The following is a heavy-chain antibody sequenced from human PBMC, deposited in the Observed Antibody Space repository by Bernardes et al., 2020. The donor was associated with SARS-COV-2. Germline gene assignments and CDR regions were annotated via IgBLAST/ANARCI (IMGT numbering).Heavy chain of an antibody. CDR3: VRGYFYGPFDY. J-gene: IGHJ4*02. Sequence: GGSLRVSCAASGFTFDDYGMSWVRQAPGKGLEWVSGINRNGGRTGYADSVKGRFTISRDNAKNSLHLQVNSLRAEDTALYYCVRGYFYGPFDYWGQGILVTVSS. CDR1: GFTFDDYG. D-gene: IGHD5-18*01. V-gene: IGHV3-20*04. CDR2: INRNGGRT.